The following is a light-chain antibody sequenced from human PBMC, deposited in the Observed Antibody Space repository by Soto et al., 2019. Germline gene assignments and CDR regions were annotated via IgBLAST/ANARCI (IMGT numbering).Light chain of an antibody. CDR3: QQYYNWPPYT. CDR1: QSVDTN. J-gene: IGKJ2*01. Sequence: EVVMTQSPATLSVSPGDRATLSCRASQSVDTNVAWYQQKPGQAPRLLVYGASTRATGIPARFTGFGSGTDFTLTISGLQSDDFAVYYCQQYYNWPPYTFGQGTKLKIK. V-gene: IGKV3-15*01. CDR2: GAS.